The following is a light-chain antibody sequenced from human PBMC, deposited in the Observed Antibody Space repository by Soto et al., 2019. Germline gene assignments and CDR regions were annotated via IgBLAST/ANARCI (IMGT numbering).Light chain of an antibody. V-gene: IGKV1-12*01. Sequence: TQSPSTLSVSPWDRATLSCRASQGISRSLAWYQQKPGKAPKLLIYSASSLQSGVPSRFSGSGFGTDFTLTISSLQPEDFATYYCQQADTFPITFGQGTRLEI. CDR1: QGISRS. J-gene: IGKJ5*01. CDR2: SAS. CDR3: QQADTFPIT.